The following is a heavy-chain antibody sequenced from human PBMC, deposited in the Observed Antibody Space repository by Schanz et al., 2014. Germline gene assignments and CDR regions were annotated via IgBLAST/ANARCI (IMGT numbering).Heavy chain of an antibody. CDR3: AKRCSSTSCSHGAFDI. CDR2: IYSDGRT. Sequence: EVQLVESGGCLIQPGGSLRLSCVASGFTVSSNYMSWVRQAPGKGLEWVSVIYSDGRTYYGDSVKGRFTISRDNSKNTLYLQMNSLRDEDTAMYYCAKRCSSTSCSHGAFDIWGQGTMVTVSS. D-gene: IGHD2-2*01. CDR1: GFTVSSNY. V-gene: IGHV3-53*01. J-gene: IGHJ3*02.